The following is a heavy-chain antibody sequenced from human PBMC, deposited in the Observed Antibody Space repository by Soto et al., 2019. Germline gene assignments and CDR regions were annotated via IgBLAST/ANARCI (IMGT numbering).Heavy chain of an antibody. D-gene: IGHD3-10*01. CDR2: ISPHNGNT. CDR3: ARAGSSLGYAMDV. CDR1: GYTFTNYC. Sequence: ASVKVSWKASGYTFTNYCIGWVLQAPGQGLEWMGWISPHNGNTHYAQKFQGRVTMTTDTSTSTAYMELRSLRSDDTGVYYCARAGSSLGYAMDVWGRGTTVTVSS. J-gene: IGHJ6*02. V-gene: IGHV1-18*04.